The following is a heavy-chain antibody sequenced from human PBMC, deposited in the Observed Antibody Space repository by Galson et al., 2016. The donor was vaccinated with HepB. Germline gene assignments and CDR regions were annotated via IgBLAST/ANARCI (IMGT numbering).Heavy chain of an antibody. Sequence: SLRLSCAASGFTFSSYAMSWVRQAPGKGLEWVSGISGSGDTTYYADSVKGRFSISRDNSKNTLYLQMSSLTAEDTAVYYCAKWSDAAATYWGQGALVTVSS. CDR1: GFTFSSYA. CDR3: AKWSDAAATY. V-gene: IGHV3-23*01. D-gene: IGHD6-13*01. CDR2: ISGSGDTT. J-gene: IGHJ4*02.